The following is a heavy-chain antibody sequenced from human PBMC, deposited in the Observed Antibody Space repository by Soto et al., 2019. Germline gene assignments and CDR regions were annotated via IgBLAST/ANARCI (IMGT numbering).Heavy chain of an antibody. V-gene: IGHV4-30-4*01. Sequence: SETLSLTCTVSGGSISSGDYYWSWIRQPPGKGLEWIGYIYYSGSTYYNPSLKSRVTISVDTSKNQFSLKLSSVTAADTAVYYCARCQYDFWSGYLTVGFDPWGQGTLVTVSS. D-gene: IGHD3-3*01. J-gene: IGHJ5*02. CDR3: ARCQYDFWSGYLTVGFDP. CDR1: GGSISSGDYY. CDR2: IYYSGST.